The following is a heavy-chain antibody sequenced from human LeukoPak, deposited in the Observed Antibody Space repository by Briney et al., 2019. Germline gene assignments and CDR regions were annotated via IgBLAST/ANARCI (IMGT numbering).Heavy chain of an antibody. D-gene: IGHD2-15*01. Sequence: SETLSLTCTVFGGSINSGGYYWTWIRQPPGKGLEWIGYIYHSGSTYYNPSLKSRVTISVDTSKNQFSLKLSSVTAADTAVYYCAREDSPGYFDLWGRGTLVTVSS. CDR1: GGSINSGGYY. CDR3: AREDSPGYFDL. V-gene: IGHV4-30-2*01. J-gene: IGHJ2*01. CDR2: IYHSGST.